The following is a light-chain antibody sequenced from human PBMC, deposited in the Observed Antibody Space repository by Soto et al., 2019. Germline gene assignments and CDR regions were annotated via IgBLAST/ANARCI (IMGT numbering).Light chain of an antibody. J-gene: IGKJ3*01. CDR1: QSISSY. Sequence: DIQMTQSPSSLSASVGDRVTITCRARQSISSYLNWYQQKPGKAPKLLIYAASSLQSGVPSMFSGSGSGTDFTLTISSLQPEDFATYYCQQSYSTPLFTFGPGTKVDIK. CDR2: AAS. CDR3: QQSYSTPLFT. V-gene: IGKV1-39*01.